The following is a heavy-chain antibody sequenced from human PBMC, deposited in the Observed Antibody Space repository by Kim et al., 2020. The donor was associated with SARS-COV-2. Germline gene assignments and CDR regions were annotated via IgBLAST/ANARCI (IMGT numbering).Heavy chain of an antibody. CDR2: ST. CDR3: ARHSEQQPKL. Sequence: STYYNPSLKSRVTISVDTAKNQFSLKLSSVTAADTAVYYCARHSEQQPKLWGQGTLVTVSS. J-gene: IGHJ4*02. D-gene: IGHD6-13*01. V-gene: IGHV4-39*01.